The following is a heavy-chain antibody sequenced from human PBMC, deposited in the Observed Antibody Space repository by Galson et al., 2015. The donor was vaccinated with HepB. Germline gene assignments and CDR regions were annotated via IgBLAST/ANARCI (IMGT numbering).Heavy chain of an antibody. CDR1: GYSFTDYW. D-gene: IGHD6-13*01. CDR2: IDPSGSYI. Sequence: QSGAEVKKPGESLRISCTGSGYSFTDYWISWVRQMPGKGLEWMGRIDPSGSYINYSPSLEGHVSISADKSVSTAYLQWSSLKASDTAMYYCATGRETSTSWYDFDYWGQGTLVIVSS. J-gene: IGHJ4*02. CDR3: ATGRETSTSWYDFDY. V-gene: IGHV5-10-1*01.